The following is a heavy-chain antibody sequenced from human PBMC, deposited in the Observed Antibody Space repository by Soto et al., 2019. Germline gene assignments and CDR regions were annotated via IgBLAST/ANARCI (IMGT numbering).Heavy chain of an antibody. D-gene: IGHD1-26*01. CDR2: ISSSGSTI. Sequence: GGSLRLSCAASGFTFSSYGMNWVRQAPGKGLEWVSYISSSGSTIYYADSVKGRFSISRDNAKNSLYLQMNSLSAEDSSVYYCARGGELDAFDIWGQGTMVTVSS. CDR3: ARGGELDAFDI. CDR1: GFTFSSYG. V-gene: IGHV3-48*03. J-gene: IGHJ3*02.